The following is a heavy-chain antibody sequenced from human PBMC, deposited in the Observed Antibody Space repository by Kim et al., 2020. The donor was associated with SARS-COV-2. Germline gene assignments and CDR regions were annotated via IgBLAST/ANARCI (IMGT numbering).Heavy chain of an antibody. D-gene: IGHD5-12*01. V-gene: IGHV1-58*01. CDR3: AADLGDGYNWGY. Sequence: YAQKFQERVTITRDMSTSPAYMELSSLRSEDTAVYYCAADLGDGYNWGYWGQGTLVTVSS. J-gene: IGHJ4*02.